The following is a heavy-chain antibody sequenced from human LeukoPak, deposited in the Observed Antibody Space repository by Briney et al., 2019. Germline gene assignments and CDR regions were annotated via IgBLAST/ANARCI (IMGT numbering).Heavy chain of an antibody. CDR1: GFTFSSYA. CDR3: ARDKDYVRYYYMDV. Sequence: PGGSLRLSCAASGFTFSSYAMHWVRQAPGKGLEWVAILSYDGNNKYYADSVKGRFTISRDNSKNALYLQMNSLRAEDTAVYYCARDKDYVRYYYMDVWGKGTTVTVSS. J-gene: IGHJ6*03. D-gene: IGHD3-16*01. CDR2: LSYDGNNK. V-gene: IGHV3-30*04.